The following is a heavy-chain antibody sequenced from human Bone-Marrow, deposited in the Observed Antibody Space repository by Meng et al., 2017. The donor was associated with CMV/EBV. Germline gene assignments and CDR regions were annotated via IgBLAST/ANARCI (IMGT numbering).Heavy chain of an antibody. V-gene: IGHV3-48*03. CDR3: ARDQIVVVPAALYGMDV. Sequence: GESLKISCAASGFTFSSYEMNWVRQAPGKGLEWVSYISSSGSTIYYADSVKGRFTISRDNAKNSLYLQMNSLRAEDTAVYYCARDQIVVVPAALYGMDVWGQGTTVTVS. CDR1: GFTFSSYE. D-gene: IGHD2-2*01. CDR2: ISSSGSTI. J-gene: IGHJ6*02.